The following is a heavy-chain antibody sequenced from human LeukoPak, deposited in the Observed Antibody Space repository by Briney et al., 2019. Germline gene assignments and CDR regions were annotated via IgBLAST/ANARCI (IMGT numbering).Heavy chain of an antibody. V-gene: IGHV3-30*18. CDR2: ISYDGSNK. D-gene: IGHD1-26*01. Sequence: PGGFLRLSCAASGFTFSSYGMHWVRQAPGKGLEWVAVISYDGSNKYYADSVKGRFTISRDNSKNTLYLQINSLRAEDTAVYYCAKSEVGATDYWGQGTLVTVSS. CDR3: AKSEVGATDY. J-gene: IGHJ4*02. CDR1: GFTFSSYG.